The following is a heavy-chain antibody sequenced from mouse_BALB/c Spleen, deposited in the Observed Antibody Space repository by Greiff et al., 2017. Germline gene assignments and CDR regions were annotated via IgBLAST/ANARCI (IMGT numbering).Heavy chain of an antibody. D-gene: IGHD2-12*01. Sequence: VQLKESGPELVKPGASVKISCKASGYSFTGYFMNWVMQSHGKSLEWIGRINPYNGDTFYNQKFKGKATLTVDKSSSTAHMELRSLASEDSAVYYCARGEAYYKDWGQGTLVTVSA. CDR2: INPYNGDT. V-gene: IGHV1-20*02. CDR1: GYSFTGYF. J-gene: IGHJ3*01. CDR3: ARGEAYYKD.